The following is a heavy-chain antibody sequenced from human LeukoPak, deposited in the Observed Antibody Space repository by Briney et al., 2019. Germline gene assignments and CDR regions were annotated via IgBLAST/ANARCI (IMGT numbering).Heavy chain of an antibody. Sequence: SETLSLTCTVSGGSISSGSYHWSWIRQPAGKGLEWIGRIYTSGSTNYNPSLKSRVTISVNTSKNQFSLKLSSVTAADTAVYYCAWQGTYDSSGDDAFDIWAKGQWSPSLQ. V-gene: IGHV4-61*02. D-gene: IGHD3-22*01. CDR2: IYTSGST. CDR3: AWQGTYDSSGDDAFDI. CDR1: GGSISSGSYH. J-gene: IGHJ3*02.